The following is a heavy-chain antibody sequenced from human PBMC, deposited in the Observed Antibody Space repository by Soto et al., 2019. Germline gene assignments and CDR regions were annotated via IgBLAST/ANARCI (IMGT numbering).Heavy chain of an antibody. CDR2: IYYTGTT. V-gene: IGHV4-61*05. J-gene: IGHJ4*02. D-gene: IGHD3-10*01. CDR1: GGSISSISYY. Sequence: PTETLSLTCTVSGGSISSISYYWGWIRQPPGKGLEWIGYIYYTGTTKRSPSLESRVTISVDTSKNQFSLKLSSVTAADMAVYYCARGRFGELSPFDYWGPGTLVTVSS. CDR3: ARGRFGELSPFDY.